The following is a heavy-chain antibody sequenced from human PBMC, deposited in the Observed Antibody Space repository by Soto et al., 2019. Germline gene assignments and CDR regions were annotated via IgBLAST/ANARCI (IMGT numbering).Heavy chain of an antibody. D-gene: IGHD3-22*01. V-gene: IGHV4-4*02. J-gene: IGHJ4*02. CDR2: VFLSGDT. CDR3: TRLIYDSRLNYFYFDL. Sequence: QVHLQESGPGLVKPSGTLSLTCVVSGGSISGRNWWSWVRQAPGKGLEWIGEVFLSGDTTYSPSLRSRVTISVDKSKNQFSLNLNSVTAADTAVYYCTRLIYDSRLNYFYFDLWGQGALVTVSS. CDR1: GGSISGRNW.